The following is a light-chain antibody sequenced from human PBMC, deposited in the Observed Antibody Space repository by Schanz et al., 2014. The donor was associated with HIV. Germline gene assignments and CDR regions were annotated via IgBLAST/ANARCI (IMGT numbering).Light chain of an antibody. CDR3: SSYAGSNNVI. Sequence: QSALTQPASVSGSPGQSITISCTGTSSDVGGYDFVSWFQQYPGKAPKLMIYDVTKRPSGVPDRFSGSKSGNTASLTISGLQAEDEADYYCSSYAGSNNVIFGGGTKVTVL. CDR2: DVT. CDR1: SSDVGGYDF. V-gene: IGLV2-8*01. J-gene: IGLJ2*01.